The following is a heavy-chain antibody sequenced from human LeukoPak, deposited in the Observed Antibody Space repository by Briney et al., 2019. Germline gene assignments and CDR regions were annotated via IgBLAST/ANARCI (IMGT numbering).Heavy chain of an antibody. CDR2: INPSGGST. V-gene: IGHV1-46*01. J-gene: IGHJ4*02. CDR1: GYTFTSYY. D-gene: IGHD3-16*02. Sequence: ASVKVSCKASGYTFTSYYMHWVRQAPGQGLEWMGIINPSGGSTSYAQKFQGRVTMTRDTSTSTVYMELSSLRSEDPAVYYCARDKNDYVWGSYRYFDYWGQGTLVTVSS. CDR3: ARDKNDYVWGSYRYFDY.